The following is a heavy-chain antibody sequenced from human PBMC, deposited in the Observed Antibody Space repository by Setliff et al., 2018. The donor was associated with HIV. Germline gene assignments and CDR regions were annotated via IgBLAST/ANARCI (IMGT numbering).Heavy chain of an antibody. CDR2: ISGSGGST. Sequence: SGGSLRLSCAASGFTFSNYAMSWVRQAPGKGLEWVSAISGSGGSTYYADSVKGRFTISRDNSKNTLYLQMNNLRAEDTAVYYCAKVYYDSSGYYYAYYFDKWGQGTLVTVSS. CDR1: GFTFSNYA. V-gene: IGHV3-23*01. J-gene: IGHJ4*02. CDR3: AKVYYDSSGYYYAYYFDK. D-gene: IGHD3-22*01.